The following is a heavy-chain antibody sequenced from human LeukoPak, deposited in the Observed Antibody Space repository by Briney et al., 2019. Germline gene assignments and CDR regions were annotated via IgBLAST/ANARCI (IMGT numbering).Heavy chain of an antibody. V-gene: IGHV1-46*01. J-gene: IGHJ4*02. CDR1: GYTFTSYY. D-gene: IGHD3-10*01. CDR3: TRAPAYGSGGYYFDY. CDR2: INPSGGST. Sequence: ASVKVSCKASGYTFTSYYMHWVRQAPGQGLEWMGIINPSGGSTSYAQRFQGRVTMTRDTSTSTVYMELSSLRSEDTAVYPCTRAPAYGSGGYYFDYWGQGTLVTVSS.